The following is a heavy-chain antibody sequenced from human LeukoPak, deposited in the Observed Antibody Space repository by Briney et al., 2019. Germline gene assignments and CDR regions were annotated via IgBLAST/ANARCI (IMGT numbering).Heavy chain of an antibody. J-gene: IGHJ6*02. CDR2: IRSKAYGGTT. V-gene: IGHV3-49*04. D-gene: IGHD5-18*01. CDR1: GFTFGDHA. CDR3: SRGPIHLWLHNGMDV. Sequence: PGGSLRLSCTPSGFTFGDHAMSWGRQAPGKGLEWVGFIRSKAYGGTTEYAASVKGGFTIARDDSNSIAYLQMNSPNTEDTAMYYCSRGPIHLWLHNGMDVWGQGTTVTVSS.